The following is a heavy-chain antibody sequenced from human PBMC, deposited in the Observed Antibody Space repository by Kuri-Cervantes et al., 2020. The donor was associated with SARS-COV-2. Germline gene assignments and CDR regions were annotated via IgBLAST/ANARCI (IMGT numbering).Heavy chain of an antibody. CDR2: ISYDGSNK. CDR1: GFTFSSYA. CDR3: ARMGIVAGMDV. J-gene: IGHJ6*04. V-gene: IGHV3-30*07. D-gene: IGHD5-12*01. Sequence: GESLKISCAASGFTFSSYAMHWVRQAPGKGLEWVAVISYDGSNKYYADSVKGRFTISRDNSKNTLYLQMNSLRDEDTAVYYCARMGIVAGMDVWGKGTTVTVSS.